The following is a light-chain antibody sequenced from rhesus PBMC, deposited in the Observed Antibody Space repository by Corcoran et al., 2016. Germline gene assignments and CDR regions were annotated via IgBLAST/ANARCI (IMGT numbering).Light chain of an antibody. CDR2: YTN. Sequence: DIQMTQSPSSLSASVGDRVTITCRASQGISSSLNWYQQKPGKAPKLLTCYTNRLESGAPSRFSGRGSGTAFTLPISSLQPEDFATYFCQHYNNFPLPFGGGTKVEIK. J-gene: IGKJ4*01. CDR3: QHYNNFPLP. V-gene: IGKV1-32*01. CDR1: QGISSS.